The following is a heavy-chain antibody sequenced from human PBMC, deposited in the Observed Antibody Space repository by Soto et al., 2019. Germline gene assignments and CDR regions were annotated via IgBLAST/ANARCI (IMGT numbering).Heavy chain of an antibody. D-gene: IGHD2-2*02. V-gene: IGHV1-69*13. CDR2: IIPIFGTA. CDR3: ARVYCSSTSCYTLGAYYYYGMDV. CDR1: GGTFSSYA. J-gene: IGHJ6*02. Sequence: SVKVSCKASGGTFSSYAISWVRQAPGQGLEWMGGIIPIFGTANYAQKFQGRVTIAADESTSTAYMELSSLRSEDTAVYYCARVYCSSTSCYTLGAYYYYGMDVWGQGTTVTVSS.